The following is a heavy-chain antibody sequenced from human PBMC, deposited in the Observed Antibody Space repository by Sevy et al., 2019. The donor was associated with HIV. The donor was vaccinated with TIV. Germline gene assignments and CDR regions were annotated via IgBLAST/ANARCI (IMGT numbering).Heavy chain of an antibody. V-gene: IGHV5-51*01. CDR1: GYSFTSYW. Sequence: GESLKISCKGSGYSFTSYWIGWVRQMPGKGLEWMGIIYPGDSDTRYSPSFQGQVTISADKSISTAYLQGSSLKASDTAMYYCARHWPGEDIVVEVAALAFDMWGQGTMVTVSS. J-gene: IGHJ3*02. D-gene: IGHD2-15*01. CDR3: ARHWPGEDIVVEVAALAFDM. CDR2: IYPGDSDT.